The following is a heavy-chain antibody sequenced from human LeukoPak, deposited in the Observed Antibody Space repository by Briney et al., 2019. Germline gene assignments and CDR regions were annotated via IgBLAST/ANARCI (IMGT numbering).Heavy chain of an antibody. CDR2: INPNSGGT. CDR1: GYTFTDYY. V-gene: IGHV1-2*02. J-gene: IGHJ4*02. Sequence: GASVKVSCKASGYTFTDYYMHWVRQAPGQGLEWMGWINPNSGGTKYSQKFQGRVTITRDTSISTAYMELGGLRSDDTAVYYCARGRGARYYDSSGLYYFDYWGQGTLVTVSS. CDR3: ARGRGARYYDSSGLYYFDY. D-gene: IGHD3-22*01.